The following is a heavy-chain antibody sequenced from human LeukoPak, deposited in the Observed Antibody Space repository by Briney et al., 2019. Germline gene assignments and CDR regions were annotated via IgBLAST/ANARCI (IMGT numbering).Heavy chain of an antibody. CDR3: ANLPLWFGEQQPFDI. CDR2: ISYDGSNK. D-gene: IGHD3-10*01. V-gene: IGHV3-30-3*01. Sequence: PGGSLRLSCAASGFTFSSYAMHWVRQAPGKGLEWVAVISYDGSNKYYADSVKGRFTISRDNSKNTLYLQMNSLRAEDTAVYYCANLPLWFGEQQPFDIWGQGTMVTVSS. J-gene: IGHJ3*02. CDR1: GFTFSSYA.